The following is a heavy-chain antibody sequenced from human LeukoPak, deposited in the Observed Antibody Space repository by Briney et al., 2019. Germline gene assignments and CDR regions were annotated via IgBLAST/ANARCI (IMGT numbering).Heavy chain of an antibody. J-gene: IGHJ4*02. V-gene: IGHV4-59*01. CDR3: TRVADY. CDR2: IYSSGST. CDR1: GGSISSYY. Sequence: SETLSLTCTVSGGSISSYYCSWIRQPPGKGLEWIGYIYSSGSTSYNPSLNSRVTMSLDTSKSHFSLMLRSVTAADTAVYYCTRVADYWGQGTLVTVSS.